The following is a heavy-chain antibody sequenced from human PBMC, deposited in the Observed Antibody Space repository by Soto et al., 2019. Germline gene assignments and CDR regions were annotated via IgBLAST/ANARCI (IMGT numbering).Heavy chain of an antibody. Sequence: PGKGLEWIGYIYYSGSTYYNPSPKSRVTISVDTSKNQFSLKLSSVTAADTAVYYCASYYDFWSGYFSDYWGQGTLVTVSS. CDR2: IYYSGST. D-gene: IGHD3-3*01. J-gene: IGHJ4*02. CDR3: ASYYDFWSGYFSDY. V-gene: IGHV4-31*02.